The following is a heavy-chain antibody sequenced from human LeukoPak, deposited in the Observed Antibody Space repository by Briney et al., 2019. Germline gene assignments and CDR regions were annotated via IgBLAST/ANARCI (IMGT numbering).Heavy chain of an antibody. Sequence: PGRSLRLSCAASGFTFSSYAMHWVRQAPGNGLEWVAVISYDGSNKYYADSVKGRFTISRDNSKNTLYLQMNSLRAEDTAVYYCARVSSIAARKAGGFDYWGQGTLVTVSS. J-gene: IGHJ4*02. CDR3: ARVSSIAARKAGGFDY. CDR2: ISYDGSNK. D-gene: IGHD6-6*01. CDR1: GFTFSSYA. V-gene: IGHV3-30-3*01.